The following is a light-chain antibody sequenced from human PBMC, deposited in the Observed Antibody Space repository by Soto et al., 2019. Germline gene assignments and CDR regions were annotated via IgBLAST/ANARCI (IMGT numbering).Light chain of an antibody. CDR1: SSNIGSNT. V-gene: IGLV1-44*01. Sequence: QSVLTQPPSASGTPGQRVTTSCSGGSSNIGSNTVNWYQQFPGTAPKVLLYANDQRPSGVPGRFSGSKSGTSASLAISGLQSDDEAEYYCAAWDDSLSGPVFGGGTKLTVL. J-gene: IGLJ2*01. CDR3: AAWDDSLSGPV. CDR2: AND.